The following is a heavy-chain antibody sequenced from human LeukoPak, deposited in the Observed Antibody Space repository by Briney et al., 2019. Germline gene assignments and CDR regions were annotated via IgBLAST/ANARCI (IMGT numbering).Heavy chain of an antibody. Sequence: GGSLRLSCAASGFTFSDYYMSWIRQAPGKGLEWVSYISSSSSYTDYADSVKGRFTISRDNAKNSLYLQMNSLRAEDTAVYYCARENSSGWSSWGQGTLVAVSS. CDR1: GFTFSDYY. CDR3: ARENSSGWSS. J-gene: IGHJ5*02. V-gene: IGHV3-11*05. CDR2: ISSSSSYT. D-gene: IGHD6-19*01.